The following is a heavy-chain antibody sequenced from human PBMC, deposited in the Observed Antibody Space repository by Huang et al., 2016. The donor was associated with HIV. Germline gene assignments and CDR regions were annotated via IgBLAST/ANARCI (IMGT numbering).Heavy chain of an antibody. J-gene: IGHJ4*02. Sequence: QVQLVQSRAEVKKPGASVKVSCKVSEYTLTELSIHWVRQPHGKGLEWVVGFDPEMSETIYAQKFQGRVTMTEDTSTETAFMELSGLRPEDTAVYYCATGFDVFFDFWGQGTLVTVSS. D-gene: IGHD3-9*01. CDR2: FDPEMSET. CDR1: EYTLTELS. V-gene: IGHV1-24*01. CDR3: ATGFDVFFDF.